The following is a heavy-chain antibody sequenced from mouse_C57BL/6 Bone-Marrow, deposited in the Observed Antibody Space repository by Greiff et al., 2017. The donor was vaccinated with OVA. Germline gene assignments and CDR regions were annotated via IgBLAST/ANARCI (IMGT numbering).Heavy chain of an antibody. V-gene: IGHV3-6*01. J-gene: IGHJ4*01. CDR3: ARRLGYYYAMDY. D-gene: IGHD4-1*01. CDR1: GYSITSGYY. CDR2: ISYDGSN. Sequence: DVQLQESGPGLVKPSQSLSLTCSVTGYSITSGYYWNWIRQFPGNKLEWMGYISYDGSNNYNPSLKNRISITRDTSKNQFFLKLNSVTTEDTATYYCARRLGYYYAMDYWVQGTSVTVSS.